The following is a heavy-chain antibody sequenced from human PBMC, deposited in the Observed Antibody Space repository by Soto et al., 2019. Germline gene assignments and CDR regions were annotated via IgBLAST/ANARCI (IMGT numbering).Heavy chain of an antibody. V-gene: IGHV4-59*01. Sequence: QVQLQESGPGLLKPSETLSLTCTVSGGSISPYYWSWIRQPPGKVLEWIVYVYYSGNTNYNPSLESRVTISVYTSRNRFSLNLTSSTAADTAVYYCARKGAAASYAHYYMDVWGRGTAVTVSS. CDR1: GGSISPYY. CDR3: ARKGAAASYAHYYMDV. D-gene: IGHD6-13*01. J-gene: IGHJ6*03. CDR2: VYYSGNT.